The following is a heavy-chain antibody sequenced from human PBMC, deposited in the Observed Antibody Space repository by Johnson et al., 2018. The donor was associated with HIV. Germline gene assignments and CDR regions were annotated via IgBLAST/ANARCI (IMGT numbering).Heavy chain of an antibody. CDR1: GFNFSYYS. V-gene: IGHV3-30*04. Sequence: QVQLVASGGGVVQPGTSLILSCAASGFNFSYYSMHWVRQAPGRGMEWVALTSYDESDKFYADSVMGWFTISRDNSKNTLYLQMNSLRAEDTAVYYCAKGQWLDAFDIWGQGTMGTVSS. J-gene: IGHJ3*02. CDR3: AKGQWLDAFDI. CDR2: TSYDESDK. D-gene: IGHD6-19*01.